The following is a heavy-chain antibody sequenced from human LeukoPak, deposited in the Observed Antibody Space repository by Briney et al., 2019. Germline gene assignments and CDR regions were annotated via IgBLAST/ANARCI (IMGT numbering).Heavy chain of an antibody. CDR3: ARGTTYYDFWSGYYKALWFDP. CDR2: INHSGST. V-gene: IGHV4-39*07. J-gene: IGHJ5*02. CDR1: GASISSSSSY. D-gene: IGHD3-3*01. Sequence: PSETLSLTCTVSGASISSSSSYWSWIRQPPGKGLEWIGEINHSGSTNYNPSLRSRVTISVDTSKNQFSLKLSSVTAADTAVYYCARGTTYYDFWSGYYKALWFDPWGQGTLVTVSS.